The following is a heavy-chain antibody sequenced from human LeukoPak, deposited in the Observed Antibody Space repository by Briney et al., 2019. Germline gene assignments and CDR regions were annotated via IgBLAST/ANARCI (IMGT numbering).Heavy chain of an antibody. D-gene: IGHD2-15*01. J-gene: IGHJ4*02. CDR3: TRHSEYCSGGNCYVNY. CDR2: IYPGDSDT. Sequence: KDGESLKISCQGSGYSFTDYWIGRVRQMPGKGLEWMGIIYPGDSDTRYSPSLQGQVTISADKSINTAYLQWSSLKASDTAMYYCTRHSEYCSGGNCYVNYWGQGTLVTVSS. CDR1: GYSFTDYW. V-gene: IGHV5-51*01.